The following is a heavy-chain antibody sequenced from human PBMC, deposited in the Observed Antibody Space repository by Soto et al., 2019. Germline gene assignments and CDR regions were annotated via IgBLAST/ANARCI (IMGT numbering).Heavy chain of an antibody. Sequence: SVKVSCKASGGTFSSYAISWVRQAPGQGLEWMGGIIPIFGTANYAQKFQGRVTITADESTSTAYMELSSLRSEDTAVYYCARDKSYNYYDSSGYYYSYYGMDVWGQGTTVTVSS. CDR3: ARDKSYNYYDSSGYYYSYYGMDV. D-gene: IGHD3-22*01. CDR2: IIPIFGTA. CDR1: GGTFSSYA. J-gene: IGHJ6*02. V-gene: IGHV1-69*13.